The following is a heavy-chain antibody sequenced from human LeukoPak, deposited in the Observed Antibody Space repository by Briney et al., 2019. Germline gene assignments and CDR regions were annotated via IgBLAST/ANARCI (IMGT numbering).Heavy chain of an antibody. CDR1: GFTFSSYE. V-gene: IGHV3-48*03. J-gene: IGHJ6*03. Sequence: PGGSLRLSCAASGFTFSSYEMNWVRQAPGKGLEWVSYISSSGSTIYYADSVKGRFTISRDNAKNSLYLQMNSLRAEDTAVYYCARLAITMVRAMDVWGKGTTVTISS. CDR3: ARLAITMVRAMDV. CDR2: ISSSGSTI. D-gene: IGHD3-10*01.